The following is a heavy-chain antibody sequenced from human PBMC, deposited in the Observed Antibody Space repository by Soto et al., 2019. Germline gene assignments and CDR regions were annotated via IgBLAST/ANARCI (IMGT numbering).Heavy chain of an antibody. CDR2: TYYRSKWYN. CDR1: GDSVSSNSAA. J-gene: IGHJ3*02. V-gene: IGHV6-1*01. D-gene: IGHD3-16*02. CDR3: ARDLDFMITFGGVIADAFDI. Sequence: SQALSLTCASSGDSVSSNSAAWNWIRQSPSRGLEWLGRTYYRSKWYNDYAVSVKSRITINPDTSKNQFSLQLNSVTPEDTAVYYCARDLDFMITFGGVIADAFDIWGQGTMVTVSS.